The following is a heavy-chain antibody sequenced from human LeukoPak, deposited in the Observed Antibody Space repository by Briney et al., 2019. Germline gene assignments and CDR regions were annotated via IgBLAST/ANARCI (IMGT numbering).Heavy chain of an antibody. CDR3: ARSEYSSSKYYYGMDV. Sequence: SETLSLTCTVSGGSISSYYWSWIRQPPGKGLEWIGYIYYSGSTNYNPSLKSRVTISVDTSKNQFSLKLTSVTAADTAVYYCARSEYSSSKYYYGMDVWGQGTTVTVSS. CDR1: GGSISSYY. J-gene: IGHJ6*02. CDR2: IYYSGST. D-gene: IGHD6-6*01. V-gene: IGHV4-59*08.